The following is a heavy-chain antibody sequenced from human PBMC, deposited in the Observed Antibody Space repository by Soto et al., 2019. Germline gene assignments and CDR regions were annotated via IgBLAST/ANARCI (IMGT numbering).Heavy chain of an antibody. CDR1: RDSFNGNY. D-gene: IGHD2-8*01. Sequence: GAPAKVSCKDSRDSFNGNYMHWVRQAPGQGLEWMGWINPNSGGTNYAQKFQGRVTMTRDTSISTAYMELSRLRSDDTAVYYCARDGVGVMGDAMGLFDFWGQGTLVTVSS. CDR2: INPNSGGT. CDR3: ARDGVGVMGDAMGLFDF. J-gene: IGHJ5*01. V-gene: IGHV1-2*02.